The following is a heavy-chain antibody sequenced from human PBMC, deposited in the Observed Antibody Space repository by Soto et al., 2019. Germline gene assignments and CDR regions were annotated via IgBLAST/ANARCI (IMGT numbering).Heavy chain of an antibody. V-gene: IGHV1-69*13. CDR2: IIPIFGTA. J-gene: IGHJ3*01. CDR3: AVRRDTGPFDF. Sequence: ASVKVSCKASGGTFSSYAISWVRQAPGQGLEWMGGIIPIFGTANYAQKFKGRVTITADESTSTAYMELSSLRSEDTAVYYCAVRRDTGPFDFWGQGTXVTVSS. CDR1: GGTFSSYA.